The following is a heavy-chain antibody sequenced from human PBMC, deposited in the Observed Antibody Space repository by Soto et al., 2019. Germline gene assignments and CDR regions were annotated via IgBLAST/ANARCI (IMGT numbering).Heavy chain of an antibody. CDR3: ARDLLDYYDRGSFDY. V-gene: IGHV1-18*04. CDR1: GYTFTSYG. Sequence: ASVKVSCKASGYTFTSYGISWVRQAPGQGLEWMGWISAYNGNTNYAQKLQGRVTMTTDTSTSTAYMELRSLRSDDTVVYYCARDLLDYYDRGSFDYWGQGTLVTVSS. CDR2: ISAYNGNT. D-gene: IGHD3-22*01. J-gene: IGHJ4*02.